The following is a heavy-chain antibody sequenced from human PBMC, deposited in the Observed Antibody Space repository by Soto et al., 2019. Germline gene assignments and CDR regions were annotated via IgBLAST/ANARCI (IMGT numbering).Heavy chain of an antibody. Sequence: TGGSLRLSCAASGFTFSSYAMSWVRQAPGKGLEWVSAISGSGGSTYYADSVKGRFTISRDNSKNTLYLQMNSLRAEDTAVYYCAKDTLRRPIGVLVALSDYWGQGTLVTVSS. J-gene: IGHJ4*02. CDR1: GFTFSSYA. CDR2: ISGSGGST. D-gene: IGHD2-8*01. CDR3: AKDTLRRPIGVLVALSDY. V-gene: IGHV3-23*01.